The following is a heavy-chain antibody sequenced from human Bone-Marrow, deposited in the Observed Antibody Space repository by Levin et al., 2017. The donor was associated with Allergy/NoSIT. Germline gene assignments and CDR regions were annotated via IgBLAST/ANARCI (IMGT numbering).Heavy chain of an antibody. CDR3: ASPSTAMVTPYYYYYGMDV. CDR1: GYTFTGYY. V-gene: IGHV1-2*06. J-gene: IGHJ6*02. CDR2: INPNSGGT. Sequence: ASVKVSCKASGYTFTGYYMHWVRQAPGQGLEWMGRINPNSGGTNYAQKFQGRVTMTRDTSISTAYMELSRLRSDDTAVYYCASPSTAMVTPYYYYYGMDVWGQGTTVTVSS. D-gene: IGHD5-18*01.